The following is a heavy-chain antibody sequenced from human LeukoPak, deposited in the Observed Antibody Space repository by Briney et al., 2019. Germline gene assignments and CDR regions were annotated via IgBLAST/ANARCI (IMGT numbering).Heavy chain of an antibody. CDR1: GYTFTGYY. D-gene: IGHD6-19*01. J-gene: IGHJ4*02. Sequence: ASVKVSCKASGYTFTGYYMHWVRQAPGQGLEWMGWINPNSGGTNYAQKFQGRVTMTRDTSIRTAYMEVSMLRSDDTAVYYCARGQQWLEAFDYWGLGTLVTVSS. V-gene: IGHV1-2*02. CDR2: INPNSGGT. CDR3: ARGQQWLEAFDY.